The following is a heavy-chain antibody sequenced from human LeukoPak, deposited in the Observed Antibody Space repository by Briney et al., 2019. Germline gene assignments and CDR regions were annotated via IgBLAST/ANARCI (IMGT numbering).Heavy chain of an antibody. CDR2: ISGSGGST. J-gene: IGHJ6*03. V-gene: IGHV3-23*01. CDR3: AKDHHSSSWYETYYYYYMDV. CDR1: GFTFSSYA. D-gene: IGHD6-13*01. Sequence: PGGSLRLSCAASGFTFSSYAMSWVRQAPGKGLEWVSAISGSGGSTYYADSVKGRFTTSRDNSKNTLYLQMNSLRAEDTAVYYCAKDHHSSSWYETYYYYYMDVWGKGTTVTVSS.